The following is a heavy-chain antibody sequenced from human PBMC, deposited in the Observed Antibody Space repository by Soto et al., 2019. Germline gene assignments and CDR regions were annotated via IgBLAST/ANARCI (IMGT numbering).Heavy chain of an antibody. V-gene: IGHV5-51*01. CDR2: IYPGDSDI. J-gene: IGHJ4*02. Sequence: PGESLKISCKGSGYRFTSYWIGWVRQMPGKGLEWMAIIYPGDSDIRYSPSFQGQVTISADTSINTAYPQWSSLKASDTAMYYCARHSNDPDYWGQGTLVTVSS. CDR1: GYRFTSYW. D-gene: IGHD2-8*01. CDR3: ARHSNDPDY.